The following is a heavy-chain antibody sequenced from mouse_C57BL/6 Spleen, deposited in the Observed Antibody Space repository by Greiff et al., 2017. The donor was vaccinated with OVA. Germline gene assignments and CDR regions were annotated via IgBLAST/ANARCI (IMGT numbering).Heavy chain of an antibody. CDR1: GFNIKNTY. CDR2: IDPANGNT. D-gene: IGHD1-1*01. Sequence: VQLQQSVAELVRPGASVKLSCTASGFNIKNTYMNWVKQRPEQGLEWIGRIDPANGNTKYAPKFQGKATITADTSSNTAYLQLSSLTSEDTAIYYCAMITTVVPFDYWGQGTTLTVSS. CDR3: AMITTVVPFDY. J-gene: IGHJ2*01. V-gene: IGHV14-3*01.